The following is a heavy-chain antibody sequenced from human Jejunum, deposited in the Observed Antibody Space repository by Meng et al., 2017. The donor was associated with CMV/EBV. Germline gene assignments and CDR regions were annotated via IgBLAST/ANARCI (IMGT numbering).Heavy chain of an antibody. J-gene: IGHJ4*02. CDR2: LWYDGSYK. CDR3: ARDDHSGSLVGFDY. Sequence: SGLSFGVFSMHWFRQAPGKGLEWVAVLWYDGSYKYYAASVKGRFSISRANLKNTVYLQMNSLSADDTAVYYCARDDHSGSLVGFDYWGQGTLVTVSS. D-gene: IGHD1-26*01. V-gene: IGHV3-33*01. CDR1: GLSFGVFS.